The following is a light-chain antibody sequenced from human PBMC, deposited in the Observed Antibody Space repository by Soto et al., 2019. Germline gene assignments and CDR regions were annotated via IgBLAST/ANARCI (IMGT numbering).Light chain of an antibody. V-gene: IGKV2-24*01. J-gene: IGKJ1*01. CDR3: AEAALLPHT. CDR2: KTS. Sequence: DIVLTQTPLSLVVTLGQPASISCKSSQSLAFRDGNIYLNWLQQRPGQPPRLLIYKTSNQFSGVPDRISGSGAAREFTVKISKVKPEDVGVDYGAEAALLPHTFGQGTKVEIK. CDR1: QSLAFRDGNIY.